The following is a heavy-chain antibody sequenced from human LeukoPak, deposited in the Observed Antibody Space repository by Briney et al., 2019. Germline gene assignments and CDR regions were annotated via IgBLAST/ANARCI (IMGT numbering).Heavy chain of an antibody. CDR1: GFTFSSYA. J-gene: IGHJ3*02. V-gene: IGHV3-30-3*01. D-gene: IGHD6-19*01. CDR3: ANGVMAGYSSGWPNYHAFDI. Sequence: GRSLRLSCAASGFTFSSYAMHWVRQAPGKGLEWVAVISYDGSNKYYADSVKGRFTISRDNSKNTLYLQMNSLRAEDTAVYYCANGVMAGYSSGWPNYHAFDIWGQGTMVTVSS. CDR2: ISYDGSNK.